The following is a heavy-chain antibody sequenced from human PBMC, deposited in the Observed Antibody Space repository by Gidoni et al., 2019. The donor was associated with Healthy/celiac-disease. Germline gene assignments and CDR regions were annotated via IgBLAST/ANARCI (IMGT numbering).Heavy chain of an antibody. Sequence: QVQLVQSGAEVTKPGASVKVSCKSSGYTFTSYYMHWVRQAPGQGLEWMGIINPSGGSTSYEQKFQGRVTMTRDTSTSTVYMELSSLRSEDTAVYYCARTGYSSSWYSGYYYYYMDVWGKGTTVTVSS. CDR1: GYTFTSYY. CDR2: INPSGGST. J-gene: IGHJ6*03. CDR3: ARTGYSSSWYSGYYYYYMDV. D-gene: IGHD6-13*01. V-gene: IGHV1-46*01.